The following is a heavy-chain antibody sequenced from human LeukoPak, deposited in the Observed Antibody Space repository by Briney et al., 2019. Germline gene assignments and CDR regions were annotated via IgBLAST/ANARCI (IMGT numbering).Heavy chain of an antibody. CDR3: ARAFKGSGSSQNWFDP. CDR1: GGSIGSGSYY. CDR2: IYTSGST. Sequence: SETLSLTCTVSGGSIGSGSYYWSWIRQPAGKGLEWIGRIYTSGSTNYNPSLKSRVTISVDTSKNQFSLKLSSVTAADTAVYYCARAFKGSGSSQNWFDPWGQGTLVTVSS. D-gene: IGHD3-10*01. J-gene: IGHJ5*02. V-gene: IGHV4-61*02.